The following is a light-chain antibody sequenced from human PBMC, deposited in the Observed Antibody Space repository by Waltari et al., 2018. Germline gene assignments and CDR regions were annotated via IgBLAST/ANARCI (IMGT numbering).Light chain of an antibody. Sequence: QSALTQPASVSGSPGQSITLSCSGTSSDVGGYNFVSWYQKHPDKAPKLIIFDVSNRPPVISDRFSVSKSGNTASLIISGLQTGDEAEYYCSSYASSGSLIFGSGTLVTVL. CDR1: SSDVGGYNF. J-gene: IGLJ6*01. CDR2: DVS. V-gene: IGLV2-14*03. CDR3: SSYASSGSLI.